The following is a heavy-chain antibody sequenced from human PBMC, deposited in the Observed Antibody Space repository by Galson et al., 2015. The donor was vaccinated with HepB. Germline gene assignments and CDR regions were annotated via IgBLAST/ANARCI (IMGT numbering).Heavy chain of an antibody. CDR2: INVGNGNT. CDR3: ARGYYDYVWGSYRTNWFDP. V-gene: IGHV1-3*01. CDR1: GYSFTSYA. Sequence: GYSFTSYAMHWVRQAPGQRLEWMGWINVGNGNTEYSQKLQGRVIITRDTSASTAYMELSNLRSEDTAVYYCARGYYDYVWGSYRTNWFDPWGQGTLVTVSS. J-gene: IGHJ5*02. D-gene: IGHD3-16*02.